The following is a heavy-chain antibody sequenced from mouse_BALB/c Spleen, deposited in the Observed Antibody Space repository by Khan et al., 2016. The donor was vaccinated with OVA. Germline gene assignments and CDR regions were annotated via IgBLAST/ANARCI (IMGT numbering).Heavy chain of an antibody. D-gene: IGHD2-10*01. Sequence: QVQLKESGPGLVAPSQSLSITCTISGFSLTNYGVHWGRQPPGKGLEWLVVMWSDGSTTYNSALKSRLSISKDNSKSQVFLKMNSLQTDDTAMYYGGRQPYYHYYIMDYWGQGTSVTVSS. CDR1: GFSLTNYG. V-gene: IGHV2-6-1*01. CDR2: MWSDGST. J-gene: IGHJ4*01. CDR3: GRQPYYHYYIMDY.